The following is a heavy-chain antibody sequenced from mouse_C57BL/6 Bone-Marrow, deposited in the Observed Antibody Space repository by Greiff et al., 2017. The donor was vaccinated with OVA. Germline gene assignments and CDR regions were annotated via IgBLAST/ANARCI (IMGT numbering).Heavy chain of an antibody. CDR2: IYPRSGNT. V-gene: IGHV1-81*01. Sequence: VQLVESGAELARPGASVKLSCKASGYTFTSYGISWVKQRTGQGLEWIGEIYPRSGNTYYNEKFKGKATLTADKSSSTAYMELRSLTSEDSAVYFCARGYLLGAMDYWGQGTSVTVSS. CDR3: ARGYLLGAMDY. D-gene: IGHD1-1*01. CDR1: GYTFTSYG. J-gene: IGHJ4*01.